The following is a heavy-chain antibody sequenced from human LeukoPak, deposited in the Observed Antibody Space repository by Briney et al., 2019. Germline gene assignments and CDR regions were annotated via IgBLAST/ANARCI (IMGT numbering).Heavy chain of an antibody. CDR2: ISHDGSKQ. V-gene: IGHV3-30*03. J-gene: IGHJ4*02. CDR3: ARDSGDYVFVY. CDR1: GITFRTYA. Sequence: GGSLRLSCVSSGITFRTYAIHWVRQAPGKGLEWVAVISHDGSKQHYADSVRGRFTLSRDDSKNTLYLQMNSLRGEDTAVYYCARDSGDYVFVYWGQGTLVAVSS. D-gene: IGHD4-17*01.